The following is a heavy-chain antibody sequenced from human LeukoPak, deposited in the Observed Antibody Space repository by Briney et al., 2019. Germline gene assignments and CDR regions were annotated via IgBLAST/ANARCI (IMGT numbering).Heavy chain of an antibody. D-gene: IGHD2-15*01. V-gene: IGHV3-7*01. CDR1: GFTFSSYW. CDR3: AVLGYCSGGSCPHTLDV. J-gene: IGHJ6*04. CDR2: IKQDGSEQ. Sequence: PGGSLRLSCVASGFTFSSYWMSWVRQAPGKGPEWVANIKQDGSEQYYVDFVKGRFTISRDNAKNSLYLQMNSLRAEDTAVYYCAVLGYCSGGSCPHTLDVWGKGTTVTVSS.